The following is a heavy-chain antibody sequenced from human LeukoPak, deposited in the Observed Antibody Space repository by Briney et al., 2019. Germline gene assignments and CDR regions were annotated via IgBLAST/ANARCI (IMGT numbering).Heavy chain of an antibody. CDR2: ISGTTTYI. D-gene: IGHD6-19*01. CDR3: ARYGSGWYFDS. J-gene: IGHJ4*02. V-gene: IGHV3-21*01. CDR1: GFTFSSYS. Sequence: ERSLRLSCAASGFTFSSYSMNWVRQAPGKGLEWVPYISGTTTYIYYADSVKSRFTISRDNAKNSLYLQMNSLGAEDTAVYFCARYGSGWYFDSWGQGTLVTVSS.